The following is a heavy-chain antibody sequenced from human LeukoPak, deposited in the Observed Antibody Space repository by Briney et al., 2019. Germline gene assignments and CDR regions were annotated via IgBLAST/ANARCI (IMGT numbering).Heavy chain of an antibody. V-gene: IGHV4-34*01. D-gene: IGHD2-2*02. CDR2: INHSGST. CDR1: GGSFSGYY. J-gene: IGHJ6*03. CDR3: ARLPVPAAIRVLYYYYYYMHV. Sequence: PSETLSLTCAVYGGSFSGYYWSWIRQPPGKGLEWIGEINHSGSTNYNPSLKRRVTISVDTSKHQFSLKLSSVTAADTGVYYCARLPVPAAIRVLYYYYYYMHVWVKGTTV.